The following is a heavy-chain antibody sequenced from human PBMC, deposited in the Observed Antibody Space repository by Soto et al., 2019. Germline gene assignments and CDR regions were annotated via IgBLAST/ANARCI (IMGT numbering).Heavy chain of an antibody. CDR1: GYTFTSYG. Sequence: QVQLVQSGAEVKKPGASVKVSCKASGYTFTSYGISWVRQAPGQGLEWMGWISAYNGNTNYAQKLQGRVTMTTDTSTRTAYRELRSLRSDDTDVYYCASDTYYYDSSGYCPDYWGQGTLVSVSS. J-gene: IGHJ4*02. D-gene: IGHD3-22*01. CDR3: ASDTYYYDSSGYCPDY. CDR2: ISAYNGNT. V-gene: IGHV1-18*01.